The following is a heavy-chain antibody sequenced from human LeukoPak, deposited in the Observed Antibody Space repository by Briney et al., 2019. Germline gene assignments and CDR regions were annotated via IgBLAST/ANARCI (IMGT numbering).Heavy chain of an antibody. CDR3: AREWSGYFDY. Sequence: SETLSLTCTVSGGSISSYYWSWIRQPPGKGLEWIGYIYYSGSTNYNPSLKSRVTISMDKSKNQLSLKLNFVTAADTAVYYCAREWSGYFDYWGQGTLVTVSS. J-gene: IGHJ4*02. CDR2: IYYSGST. V-gene: IGHV4-59*12. D-gene: IGHD3-3*01. CDR1: GGSISSYY.